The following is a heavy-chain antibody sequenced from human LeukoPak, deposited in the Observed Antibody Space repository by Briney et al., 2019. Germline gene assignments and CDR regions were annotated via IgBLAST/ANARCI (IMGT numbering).Heavy chain of an antibody. CDR3: ARVPDSSGYYYFDY. J-gene: IGHJ4*02. CDR1: GYTFTGYY. D-gene: IGHD3-22*01. CDR2: INPNSGGT. V-gene: IGHV1-2*02. Sequence: ASVKVSCKASGYTFTGYYMHWVRQSPGQGLEWMGWINPNSGGTNYAQKFQGRVTMTRDTSISTAYMELSRLISDDTAVYYCARVPDSSGYYYFDYWGQGTLVTVSS.